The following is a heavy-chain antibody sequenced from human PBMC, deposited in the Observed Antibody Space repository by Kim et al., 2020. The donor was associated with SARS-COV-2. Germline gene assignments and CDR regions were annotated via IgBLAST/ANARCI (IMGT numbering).Heavy chain of an antibody. Sequence: GGSLRLSCAASGFTFSSYSMNWVRQAPGKGLEWVSSISSSSSYIYYADSVKGRFTISRDNAKNSLYLQMNSLRAEDTAVYYCARGLYSSSCPDDYWGQGTLVTVSS. CDR1: GFTFSSYS. CDR2: ISSSSSYI. J-gene: IGHJ4*02. V-gene: IGHV3-21*01. CDR3: ARGLYSSSCPDDY. D-gene: IGHD6-13*01.